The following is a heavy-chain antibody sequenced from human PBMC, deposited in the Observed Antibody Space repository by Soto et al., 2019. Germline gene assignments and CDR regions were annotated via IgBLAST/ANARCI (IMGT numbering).Heavy chain of an antibody. CDR3: ARGPPKTSTYDFWSGYDYGMDV. V-gene: IGHV3-21*01. Sequence: NPGGSLRLSCAASGFTFSSYSMNWVRQAPGKGLEWVSSISSSSSYIYYADSVKGRFTISRDNAKNSLYLQMNSLRAEDTAVYYCARGPPKTSTYDFWSGYDYGMDVWGQGTTVTVSS. J-gene: IGHJ6*02. CDR1: GFTFSSYS. CDR2: ISSSSSYI. D-gene: IGHD3-3*01.